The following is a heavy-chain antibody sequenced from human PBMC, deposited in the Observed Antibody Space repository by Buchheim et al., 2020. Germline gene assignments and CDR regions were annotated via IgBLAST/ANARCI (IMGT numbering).Heavy chain of an antibody. Sequence: DVHLVESGGALVQPGGSLRLSCASSGFSFSTNWMSWVRQAPGKGPEWVANINQYGSAEYYVDSVKGRFTISRDNTKSSLYLQLNSLRAEDTAIYYCARDAGRIVGATVIDYWGQGTL. CDR2: INQYGSAE. V-gene: IGHV3-7*01. J-gene: IGHJ4*02. CDR1: GFSFSTNW. D-gene: IGHD1-26*01. CDR3: ARDAGRIVGATVIDY.